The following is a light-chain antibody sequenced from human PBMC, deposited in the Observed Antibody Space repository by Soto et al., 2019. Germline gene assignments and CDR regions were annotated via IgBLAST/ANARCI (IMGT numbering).Light chain of an antibody. CDR1: QGISSY. CDR2: AAS. V-gene: IGKV1-8*01. J-gene: IGKJ3*01. Sequence: AIRMTQSPSSFSASTGDRVTITCRASQGISSYLAWYQQKPGKAPKLLISAASTLQSGVPSRFSGSGSGTDFTLTISCLQSEDFATYYCQQYYSYPPSFTFGPGTKVDIK. CDR3: QQYYSYPPSFT.